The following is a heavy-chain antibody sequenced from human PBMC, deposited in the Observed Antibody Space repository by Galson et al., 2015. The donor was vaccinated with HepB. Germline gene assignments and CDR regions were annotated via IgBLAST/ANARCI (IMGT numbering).Heavy chain of an antibody. V-gene: IGHV1-2*02. CDR3: ARDVTHWNDGAFDI. J-gene: IGHJ3*02. CDR1: GYTFTGYY. D-gene: IGHD1-1*01. CDR2: INPNSGGT. Sequence: SVKVSCKASGYTFTGYYMHWVRQAPGQGLEWMGWINPNSGGTNYAQKFQGRVTTTRDTSISTAYMELSRLGSDDTAVYYCARDVTHWNDGAFDIWGQGTMVTISS.